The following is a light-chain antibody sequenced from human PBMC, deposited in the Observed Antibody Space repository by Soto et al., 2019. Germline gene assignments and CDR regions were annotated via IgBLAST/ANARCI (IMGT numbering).Light chain of an antibody. J-gene: IGKJ1*01. V-gene: IGKV3-20*01. CDR2: SAT. CDR1: QSVITNQ. Sequence: EIVLAQSPGTLSVSPGDTATLSCRASQSVITNQLAWYQYKRGQAPRLVFHSATTRANAFPSRFSASGSGTDFTLTISGLQPEDFALYYCQVYGILPWTFGQGTKVDIK. CDR3: QVYGILPWT.